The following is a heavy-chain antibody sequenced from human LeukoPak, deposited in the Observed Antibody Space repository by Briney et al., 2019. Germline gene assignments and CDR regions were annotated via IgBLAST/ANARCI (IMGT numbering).Heavy chain of an antibody. J-gene: IGHJ5*02. Sequence: ASVKVSCKASGYTFTSYGISWVRQAPGQGLEWMGWISAYNGNTNYAQKLQGRVTMTTDTSTSTAYMELRSLRSDDTAVYYCARDRSDYGEHNWFDPWGQGTLVTVSS. V-gene: IGHV1-18*01. CDR1: GYTFTSYG. CDR2: ISAYNGNT. CDR3: ARDRSDYGEHNWFDP. D-gene: IGHD4-17*01.